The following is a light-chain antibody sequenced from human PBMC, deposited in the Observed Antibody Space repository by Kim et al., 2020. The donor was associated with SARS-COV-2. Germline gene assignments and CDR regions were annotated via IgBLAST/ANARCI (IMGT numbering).Light chain of an antibody. CDR2: GTS. V-gene: IGKV3-20*01. CDR1: QSGSSSY. J-gene: IGKJ1*01. Sequence: PGERGTLSCRASQSGSSSYLAWYQQKPGQAPRRLIYGTSSRATGIPDRFSGSGSGTDFTLTISRLEPEDFAVYYCQQYGSSYPWTFGQGTKVDIK. CDR3: QQYGSSYPWT.